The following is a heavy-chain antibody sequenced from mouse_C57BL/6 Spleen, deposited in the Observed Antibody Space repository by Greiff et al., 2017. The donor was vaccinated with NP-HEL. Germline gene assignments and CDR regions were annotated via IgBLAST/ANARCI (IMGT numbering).Heavy chain of an antibody. Sequence: EVKLMESGPELVKPGDSVKISCKASGYSFTGYFMNWVMQSHGKSLEWIGRINPYNGDTFYNQKFKGKATLTVDKSSSTAHMELRSLTSEDSAVYYCARESRDYDGAMDYWGQGTSVTVSS. D-gene: IGHD2-4*01. V-gene: IGHV1-20*01. CDR2: INPYNGDT. J-gene: IGHJ4*01. CDR3: ARESRDYDGAMDY. CDR1: GYSFTGYF.